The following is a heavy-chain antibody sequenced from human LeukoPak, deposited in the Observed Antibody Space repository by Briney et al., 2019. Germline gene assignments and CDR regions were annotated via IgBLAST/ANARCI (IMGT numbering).Heavy chain of an antibody. CDR3: AQRQGPTSGSYDYFDP. D-gene: IGHD1-26*01. CDR2: IHSSGYT. J-gene: IGHJ5*02. Sequence: SETLSLTCTVSGGSISSNYRAWIRQPPGQGLEWIAYIHSSGYTNYNPFLRSRVTISVDTSKNEFSLKVTSVTAADTAVYYCAQRQGPTSGSYDYFDPWGQGTLVTVSS. V-gene: IGHV4-4*09. CDR1: GGSISSNY.